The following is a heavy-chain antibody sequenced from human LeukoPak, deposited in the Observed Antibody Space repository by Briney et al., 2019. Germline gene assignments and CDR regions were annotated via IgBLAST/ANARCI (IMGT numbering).Heavy chain of an antibody. J-gene: IGHJ4*02. Sequence: PGGSLRLSCVASGFIFSSYSMNWVRQAPGKGLEWISHVSSSSSNIYYADSVKGRFTISRDNAKKSLFQQMNSLRAEDTAVYYCARDIGISNSWPYFDFWGRGTLVTVSS. V-gene: IGHV3-48*04. CDR3: ARDIGISNSWPYFDF. D-gene: IGHD6-13*01. CDR2: VSSSSSNI. CDR1: GFIFSSYS.